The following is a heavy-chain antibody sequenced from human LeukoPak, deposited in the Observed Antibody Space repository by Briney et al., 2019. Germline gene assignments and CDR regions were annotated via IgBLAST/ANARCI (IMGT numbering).Heavy chain of an antibody. CDR2: ISFDGSNK. J-gene: IGHJ4*02. V-gene: IGHV3-30-3*01. Sequence: PGGSLRLSCAASGFTFSSYALHWVRQAPGKGLELVSLISFDGSNKYYADSVKGRFTISRDNSKNTLHLQMNNLRPEDTALYYCVRGIGLSSGWYEFDYWGQGTLVTVSS. D-gene: IGHD6-19*01. CDR1: GFTFSSYA. CDR3: VRGIGLSSGWYEFDY.